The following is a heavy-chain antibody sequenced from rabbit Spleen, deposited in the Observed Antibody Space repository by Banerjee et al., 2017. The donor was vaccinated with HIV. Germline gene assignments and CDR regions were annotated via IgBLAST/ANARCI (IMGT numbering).Heavy chain of an antibody. Sequence: QEQLVESGGGLVQPTGSLTLTCKASGFSFGDRDVMCWVRQAPGKGLEWIACIDTGSSSFTYFAHWAKGRFTISKASSTTVTLQMTSLTAADTATYFCARGSATMTMVITGYYFNLWGQGTLVTVS. V-gene: IGHV1S45*01. D-gene: IGHD2-1*01. CDR3: ARGSATMTMVITGYYFNL. CDR1: GFSFGDRDV. CDR2: IDTGSSSFT. J-gene: IGHJ4*01.